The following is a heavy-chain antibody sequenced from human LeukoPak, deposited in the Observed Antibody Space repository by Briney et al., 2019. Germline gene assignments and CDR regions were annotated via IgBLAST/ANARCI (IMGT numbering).Heavy chain of an antibody. CDR2: ISAYNGNT. V-gene: IGHV1-18*01. D-gene: IGHD1-1*01. J-gene: IGHJ5*02. Sequence: ASVKVSCKASGGTFSSYAISWVRQAPGQGLEWMGWISAYNGNTNYAQKLQGRVTMTTDTSTSTAYMELRSLRSDDTAVYYCARITGTTGYNWFDPWGQGTLVTVSS. CDR3: ARITGTTGYNWFDP. CDR1: GGTFSSYA.